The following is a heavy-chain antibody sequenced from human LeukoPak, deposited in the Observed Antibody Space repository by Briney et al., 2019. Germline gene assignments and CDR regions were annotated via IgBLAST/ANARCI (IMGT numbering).Heavy chain of an antibody. CDR3: ARVAPSSGWYVPRNYYYYYGMDV. J-gene: IGHJ6*02. Sequence: PGGSLRLSCAASGFTFSSYGMHWVRQAPGKGLEWVAVISYDGSNKYYADSVKGRFTISRDNSKNTLYLQMNSLRAEDTAVYYCARVAPSSGWYVPRNYYYYYGMDVWGQGTTVTVSS. D-gene: IGHD6-19*01. V-gene: IGHV3-30*03. CDR1: GFTFSSYG. CDR2: ISYDGSNK.